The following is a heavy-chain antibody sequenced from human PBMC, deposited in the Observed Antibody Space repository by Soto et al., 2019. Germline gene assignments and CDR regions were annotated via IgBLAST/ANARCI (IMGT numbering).Heavy chain of an antibody. V-gene: IGHV4-61*01. J-gene: IGHJ4*02. D-gene: IGHD3-3*01. CDR3: ARDFAYFDS. CDR2: VYHTGRT. Sequence: KASETLSLTCTVSGGSVSSGNYYWSWIRQPPGKGLEWIGYVYHTGRTSYNPSLKSRVSISVDTSKNQFSLNLVSVTAADTAVYFCARDFAYFDSWGQGTLVTGSS. CDR1: GGSVSSGNYY.